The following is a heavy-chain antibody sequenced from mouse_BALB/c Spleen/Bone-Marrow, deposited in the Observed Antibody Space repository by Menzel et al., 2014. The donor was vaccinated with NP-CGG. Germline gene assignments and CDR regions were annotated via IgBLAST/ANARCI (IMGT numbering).Heavy chain of an antibody. CDR1: GYAFSISW. Sequence: VHLVESGPELVKPGASVKISCKASGYAFSISWMNWVKQRPGQGLEWIGRIYPGDGDTRYTQKFRGKSTLTADKSSNTAYMQLSSLTSEDSAVYFCASPYGNYDAMDYWGQGTSVTVSS. CDR2: IYPGDGDT. CDR3: ASPYGNYDAMDY. J-gene: IGHJ4*01. V-gene: IGHV1-82*01. D-gene: IGHD2-1*01.